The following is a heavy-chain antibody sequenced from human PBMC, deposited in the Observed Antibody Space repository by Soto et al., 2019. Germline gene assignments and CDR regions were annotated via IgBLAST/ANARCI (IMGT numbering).Heavy chain of an antibody. Sequence: QVQLVQSGAEVKKPGSSVKVSCKASGGTFSSYAISWLRQAPGQGLAWMGGIIPIFGTADYAQKFQVRVTITADDSTSPAYMELSSLSSEDTVVSDCASPPLVATLVNYYYGLDVWGQGTTVTVSS. CDR2: IIPIFGTA. CDR3: ASPPLVATLVNYYYGLDV. V-gene: IGHV1-69*12. D-gene: IGHD5-12*01. J-gene: IGHJ6*02. CDR1: GGTFSSYA.